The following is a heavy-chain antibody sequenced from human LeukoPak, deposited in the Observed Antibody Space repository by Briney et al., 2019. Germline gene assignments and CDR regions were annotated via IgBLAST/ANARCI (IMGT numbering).Heavy chain of an antibody. J-gene: IGHJ4*02. CDR1: GYTFTRYG. CDR2: ISAYNGNT. CDR3: ARDRYYDFWSGYYEDFDY. Sequence: ASVKVSCKASGYTFTRYGFSWVRQAPGQGLEWMGWISAYNGNTNYAQKLQGRVTMTTDTSTTAYMELRSLRSDDTAVCYCARDRYYDFWSGYYEDFDYWGQGNLVTVSA. D-gene: IGHD3-3*01. V-gene: IGHV1-18*01.